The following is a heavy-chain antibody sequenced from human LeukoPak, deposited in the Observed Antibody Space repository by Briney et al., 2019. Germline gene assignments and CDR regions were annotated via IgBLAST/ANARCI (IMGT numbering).Heavy chain of an antibody. CDR3: ASPLAASGLRAFDI. CDR1: GGSISSYY. D-gene: IGHD6-25*01. J-gene: IGHJ3*02. V-gene: IGHV4-39*01. Sequence: SETLSLTCTVSGGSISSYYWGWIRQPPGKGLEWIGNIYDSGSSYYNPSLKSRVTISIDTSKNQFSLKLSSVTAADTAVYYCASPLAASGLRAFDIWGQGTMVTVSS. CDR2: IYDSGSS.